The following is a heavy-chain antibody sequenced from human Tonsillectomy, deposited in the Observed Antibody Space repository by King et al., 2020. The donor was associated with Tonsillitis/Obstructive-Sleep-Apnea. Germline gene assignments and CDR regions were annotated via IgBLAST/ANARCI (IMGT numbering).Heavy chain of an antibody. CDR3: ASKIGSLTVTSFHY. V-gene: IGHV1-69*06. J-gene: IGHJ4*02. CDR1: GGTFSSYA. D-gene: IGHD4-11*01. Sequence: VQLVESGAEVKKPGSSVRVSCKASGGTFSSYAFSWVRQAPGQGLEWMGGIMPIFGRPSYPQRFQGRVTITADKSTNTVYMDLSSLRSEDTAVYYCASKIGSLTVTSFHYWGQGTLVTVSS. CDR2: IMPIFGRP.